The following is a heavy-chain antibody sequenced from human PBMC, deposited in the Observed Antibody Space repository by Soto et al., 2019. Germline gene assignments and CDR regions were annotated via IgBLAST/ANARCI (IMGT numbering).Heavy chain of an antibody. CDR3: ARGQLRDYIRWSFDP. V-gene: IGHV1-2*02. CDR2: IVPKSGDT. J-gene: IGHJ5*02. Sequence: ASVKVSCKASGYTFTENQIHWLRRAPGQRLEWMGRIVPKSGDTTFAQTYQGRVTMTRDTSSNTVYMELTRLTSDDTAIYYCARGQLRDYIRWSFDPWGQGTLVTVS. D-gene: IGHD3-16*01. CDR1: GYTFTENQ.